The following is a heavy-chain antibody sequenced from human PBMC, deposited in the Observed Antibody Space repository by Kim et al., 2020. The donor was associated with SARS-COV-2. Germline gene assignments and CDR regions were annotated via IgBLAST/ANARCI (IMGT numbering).Heavy chain of an antibody. Sequence: SQTLSLTCAISGDSVSSNSAAWNWIRQSPSTGLEWLPSTYYMSKWYNDYAVSVKSRITINPDTSKNQFSLQLNSVTPEDTAVYYCASGLGGRFDPWGQGTLVTVSS. V-gene: IGHV6-1*01. D-gene: IGHD3-16*01. CDR3: ASGLGGRFDP. J-gene: IGHJ5*02. CDR2: TYYMSKWYN. CDR1: GDSVSSNSAA.